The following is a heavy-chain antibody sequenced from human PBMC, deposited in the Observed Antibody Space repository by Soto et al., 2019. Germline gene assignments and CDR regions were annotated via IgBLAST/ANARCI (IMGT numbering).Heavy chain of an antibody. Sequence: SLRLSCAASGFTFSSYWMSWVRQAPGKGLEWVANIKQDGSEKYYVDSVKGRFTISRDNAKNSLYLQMNSLRAEDTAVYYCARDSGSGRFLEWFKSYYYYGMDVWGQGTTVTVSS. CDR2: IKQDGSEK. CDR3: ARDSGSGRFLEWFKSYYYYGMDV. V-gene: IGHV3-7*03. J-gene: IGHJ6*02. CDR1: GFTFSSYW. D-gene: IGHD3-3*01.